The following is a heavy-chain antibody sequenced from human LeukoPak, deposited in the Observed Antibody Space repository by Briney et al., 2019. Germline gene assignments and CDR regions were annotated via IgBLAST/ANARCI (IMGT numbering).Heavy chain of an antibody. CDR2: ISGSGGST. CDR3: AKDPAYCGGDCSYFDY. J-gene: IGHJ4*02. CDR1: GFTFSSYG. V-gene: IGHV3-23*01. D-gene: IGHD2-21*02. Sequence: PGGTLRLSCAASGFTFSSYGMSWVRQAPGKGLEWVSAISGSGGSTYYADSVKGRFTISRDNSKNTLYLQMNSLRAEDTAVYYCAKDPAYCGGDCSYFDYWGQGTLVTVSS.